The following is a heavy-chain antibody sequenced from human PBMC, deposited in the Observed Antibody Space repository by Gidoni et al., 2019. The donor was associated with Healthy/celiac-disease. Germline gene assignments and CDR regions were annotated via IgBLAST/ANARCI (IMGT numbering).Heavy chain of an antibody. D-gene: IGHD3-22*01. CDR2: IVVGSGNT. CDR3: AAVFGGYYYDSSGYYSDSYYFDY. V-gene: IGHV1-58*02. J-gene: IGHJ4*02. CDR1: GFTFTSSA. Sequence: QMQLVQSGPEVKKPGTSVKVSCKASGFTFTSSAMQLVRQARGQRLEWIGWIVVGSGNTNYAQKFQERVTITRDMSTSTAYMELSSLRSEDTAVYYCAAVFGGYYYDSSGYYSDSYYFDYWGQGTLVTVSS.